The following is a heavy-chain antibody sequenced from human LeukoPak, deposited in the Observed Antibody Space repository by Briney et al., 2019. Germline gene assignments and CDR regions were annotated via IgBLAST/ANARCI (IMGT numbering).Heavy chain of an antibody. V-gene: IGHV3-20*04. CDR2: VNRDGGST. D-gene: IGHD6-13*01. CDR3: ARDTMGYSSSWFFDY. J-gene: IGHJ4*02. Sequence: PGGSLRLSCAASGFFFDDYGLNWVRQGPGKGLEWVSGVNRDGGSTNYADAVKGRFTISRDNAKNTLYLQMNSLRAEDTAVYYCARDTMGYSSSWFFDYWGQGTLVTVSS. CDR1: GFFFDDYG.